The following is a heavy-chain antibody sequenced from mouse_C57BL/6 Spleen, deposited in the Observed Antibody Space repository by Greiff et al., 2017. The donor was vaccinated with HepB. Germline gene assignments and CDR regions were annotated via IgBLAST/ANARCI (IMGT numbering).Heavy chain of an antibody. D-gene: IGHD3-2*02. CDR2: IYPGSGNT. CDR1: GYTFTDYY. CDR3: ARSSSGDMDY. J-gene: IGHJ4*01. Sequence: QVQLQQSGAELVRPGASVKLSCKASGYTFTDYYINWVKQRPGQGLEWIARIYPGSGNTYYNEKFKGKATLTAEKSSSTAYMQLSSLTSEDSAVYFCARSSSGDMDYWGQGTSVTVSS. V-gene: IGHV1-76*01.